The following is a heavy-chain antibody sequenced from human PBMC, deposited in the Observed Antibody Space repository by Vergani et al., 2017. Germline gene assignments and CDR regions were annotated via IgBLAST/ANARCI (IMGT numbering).Heavy chain of an antibody. J-gene: IGHJ5*02. V-gene: IGHV4-59*02. CDR3: AGDTHSWQRADR. CDR2: LSTTGGA. CDR1: GVSVTDYN. Sequence: QAQLQESGPGLEKPSETLSLTCHVFGVSVTDYNCNWIRQAPGKGLEWIGSLSTTGGATHSSHTPSLKRRVSISVDTSKSQFSLRLTSVTAADSAIYYCAGDTHSWQRADRWGQGLLVSVSS. D-gene: IGHD6-13*01.